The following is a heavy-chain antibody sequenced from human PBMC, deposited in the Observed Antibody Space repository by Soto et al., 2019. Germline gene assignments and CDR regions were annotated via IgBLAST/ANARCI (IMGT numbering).Heavy chain of an antibody. CDR2: IYYSGNT. Sequence: PSETLSLTCTVSGGSMSSYYLSWIRQPPGKGLEWIGYIYYSGNTNYNPSLKSRVTISVDTSKNQFSLKLSSVTAADTALYYCATASGYDYEPFDYWGQGTLVTVSS. V-gene: IGHV4-59*01. CDR3: ATASGYDYEPFDY. J-gene: IGHJ4*02. D-gene: IGHD5-12*01. CDR1: GGSMSSYY.